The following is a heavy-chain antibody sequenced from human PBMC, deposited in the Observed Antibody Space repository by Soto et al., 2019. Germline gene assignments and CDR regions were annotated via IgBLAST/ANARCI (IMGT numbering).Heavy chain of an antibody. J-gene: IGHJ4*02. CDR1: GGTISSYY. CDR2: IYYSGST. Sequence: SHTLSLTCTVSGGTISSYYWSWIPQPAGKGLEWIGYIYYSGSTNYNHSLKSRVTISVDTSKNQFSLKLSSVTAADTVVYNCARSDGRYWGQGTLVTVPQ. CDR3: ARSDGRY. V-gene: IGHV4-59*01.